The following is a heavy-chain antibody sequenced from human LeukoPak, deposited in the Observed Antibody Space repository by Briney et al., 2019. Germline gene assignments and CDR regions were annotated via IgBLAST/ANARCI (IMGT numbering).Heavy chain of an antibody. CDR1: GFTFTNYW. CDR2: VLSDGSRI. CDR3: ARDPYSGGYGDDYYYYMDV. D-gene: IGHD1-26*01. V-gene: IGHV3-74*01. Sequence: GGSLRLSCAASGFTFTNYWMHWVRQAPGKGLVWVSRVLSDGSRISYADSVKGRFTISRDNAQNSLYLHMGSLRAEDTAVYYCARDPYSGGYGDDYYYYMDVWGKGTTVTISS. J-gene: IGHJ6*03.